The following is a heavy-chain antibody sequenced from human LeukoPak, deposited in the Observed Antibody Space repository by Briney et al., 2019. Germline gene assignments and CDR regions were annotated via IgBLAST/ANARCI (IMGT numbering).Heavy chain of an antibody. CDR1: GYTFTSYG. J-gene: IGHJ4*02. D-gene: IGHD3-10*01. CDR2: ISAYNGNT. V-gene: IGHV1-18*01. Sequence: ASVKVSCKASGYTFTSYGISWVRQAPGQGLEWMGWISAYNGNTNYAQKLQGRVTMTTDTSTSTAYMELRSLRSDDTAVYYCARAWLPKRYGSGSYYVYWGQGTLVTVPS. CDR3: ARAWLPKRYGSGSYYVY.